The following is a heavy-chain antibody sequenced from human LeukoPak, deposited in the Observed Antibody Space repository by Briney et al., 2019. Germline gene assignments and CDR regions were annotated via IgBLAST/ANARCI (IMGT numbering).Heavy chain of an antibody. V-gene: IGHV3-7*01. CDR2: IKQDGSEK. CDR1: GFTFSSYW. CDR3: ARKTIEYSSSSAIGY. D-gene: IGHD6-6*01. J-gene: IGHJ4*02. Sequence: GGSLRLSCAASGFTFSSYWMSWVRQAPGKGLEWVANIKQDGSEKYYVDSVKGRFTISRDNAKNSLYLQMNSLRAEDTAVYYCARKTIEYSSSSAIGYWGQGTLVTVSS.